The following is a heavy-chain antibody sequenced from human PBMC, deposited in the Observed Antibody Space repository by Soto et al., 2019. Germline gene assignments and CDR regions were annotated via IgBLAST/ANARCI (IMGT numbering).Heavy chain of an antibody. D-gene: IGHD1-26*01. V-gene: IGHV3-74*01. CDR1: GFTFSSYW. CDR3: ARGQWELPNRGRRNWFDP. J-gene: IGHJ5*02. CDR2: INSDGSST. Sequence: EVQLVESGGGLVQPGGSLRLSCAASGFTFSSYWMHWVRQAPGKGLVWVSRINSDGSSTSYADSVKGRFTISRDNAKKTLYLQMNSLRGEDTAVYYCARGQWELPNRGRRNWFDPWGQGTLVTVSS.